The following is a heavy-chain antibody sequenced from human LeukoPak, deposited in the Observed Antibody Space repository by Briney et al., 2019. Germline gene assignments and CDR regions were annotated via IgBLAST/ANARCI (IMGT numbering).Heavy chain of an antibody. CDR1: GGSISSYY. CDR3: ARDLANYDILTGHANWFDP. J-gene: IGHJ5*02. V-gene: IGHV4-59*01. CDR2: IYYSGST. D-gene: IGHD3-9*01. Sequence: PSETLSLTCTVSGGSISSYYWSWIRQPPGKGLEWIGYIYYSGSTNYNPSLKSRVTISVDTSKNQFSLKLSSVIAADTAVYYCARDLANYDILTGHANWFDPWGQGTLVTVSS.